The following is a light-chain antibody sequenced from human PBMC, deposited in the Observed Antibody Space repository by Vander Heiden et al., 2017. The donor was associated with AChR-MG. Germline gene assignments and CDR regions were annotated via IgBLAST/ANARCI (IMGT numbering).Light chain of an antibody. V-gene: IGKV1-5*03. CDR3: QQDNSDQT. Sequence: DIQMTQSPSTLSASVGDRVTITCRASQSFSPWLAWYQQKPGKAPKLLIYEVSRLESGVPSRFSGSGSGTEFTLTINSLQHDDFANYYCQQDNSDQTFGLRTKVEIK. CDR1: QSFSPW. CDR2: EVS. J-gene: IGKJ1*01.